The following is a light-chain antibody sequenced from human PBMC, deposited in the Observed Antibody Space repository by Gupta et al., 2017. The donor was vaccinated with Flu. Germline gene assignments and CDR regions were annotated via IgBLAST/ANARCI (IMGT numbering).Light chain of an antibody. V-gene: IGKV3-20*01. Sequence: ERATLSCRASQSVSNNYLAWYQQKPGQAPRLLIYGASSSATGIPDRFSGSGSGTDFTLTISRLEPEDFAVYYCQQFGSSPATFGQGTKVEIK. J-gene: IGKJ1*01. CDR2: GAS. CDR3: QQFGSSPAT. CDR1: QSVSNNY.